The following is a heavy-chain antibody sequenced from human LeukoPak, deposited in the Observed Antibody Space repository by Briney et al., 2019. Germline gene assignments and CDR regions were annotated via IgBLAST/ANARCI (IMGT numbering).Heavy chain of an antibody. CDR2: INHSGSS. D-gene: IGHD4-17*01. CDR3: ARGEDGDYYFQN. CDR1: GGSFSGYY. V-gene: IGHV4-34*01. J-gene: IGHJ1*01. Sequence: PSETLSLTCAVYGGSFSGYYWSWIRQPPGKGLEWIGEINHSGSSNYNPSLKSRVTISVDTSKNQFSLKLSSVTAADTAVYYCARGEDGDYYFQNWGPGALVTVSS.